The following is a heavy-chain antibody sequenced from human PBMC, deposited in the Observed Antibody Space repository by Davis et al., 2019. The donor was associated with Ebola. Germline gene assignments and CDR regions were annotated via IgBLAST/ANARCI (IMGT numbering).Heavy chain of an antibody. CDR2: ITQDGSEK. Sequence: GGSLRLSCAASGFTFSNYWMSWVRQAPGKGPEWVAIITQDGSEKYYVDSVKGRFTISRDNAKSSLFLQTDSLRADDTAVYYCVSGDGRGSSYDMDVWGQGTTVTVSS. CDR3: VSGDGRGSSYDMDV. V-gene: IGHV3-7*03. D-gene: IGHD5-12*01. J-gene: IGHJ6*02. CDR1: GFTFSNYW.